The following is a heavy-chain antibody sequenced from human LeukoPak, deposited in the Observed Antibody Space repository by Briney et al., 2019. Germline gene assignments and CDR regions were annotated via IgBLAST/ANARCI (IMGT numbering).Heavy chain of an antibody. Sequence: GGSLRLSCAASGFTFSSYSMNWVRQAPGKGLEWVSSISSSSSYIYYADSVKGRFTISRDNAKNSLYLQMNSLRAEDTAVYYCARDSYYDFWSGYYTSYYYYYMDVWGKGTTVTVSS. J-gene: IGHJ6*03. D-gene: IGHD3-3*01. CDR2: ISSSSSYI. CDR3: ARDSYYDFWSGYYTSYYYYYMDV. V-gene: IGHV3-21*01. CDR1: GFTFSSYS.